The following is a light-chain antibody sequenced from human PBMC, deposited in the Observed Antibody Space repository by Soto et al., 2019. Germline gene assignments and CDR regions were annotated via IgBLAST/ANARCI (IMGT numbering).Light chain of an antibody. V-gene: IGKV3-15*01. CDR1: QSLNRD. CDR2: GAS. Sequence: VMTQSPATLSMSPGERAKLSCRASQSLNRDLAWYQQKPGQSPRLLIFGASIRATGIPARFSGSGSGAEFTLTIGSLQSEDCALYYCQQYNNWPGTFGQGTKV. J-gene: IGKJ1*01. CDR3: QQYNNWPGT.